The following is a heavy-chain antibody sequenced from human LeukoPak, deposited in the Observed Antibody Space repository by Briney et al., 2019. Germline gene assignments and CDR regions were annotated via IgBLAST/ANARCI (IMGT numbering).Heavy chain of an antibody. CDR3: ARTSGSRLPGY. V-gene: IGHV3-48*01. Sequence: GGSLRLSCAASGFTFSSHSMNWVRQTPGKGLEWVSYISSGSSARYYADSVKGRFTISRDDARNSLYLQMNSLRAEDTAVYYCARTSGSRLPGYWGQGTLVTVSS. CDR1: GFTFSSHS. J-gene: IGHJ4*02. CDR2: ISSGSSAR. D-gene: IGHD3-3*01.